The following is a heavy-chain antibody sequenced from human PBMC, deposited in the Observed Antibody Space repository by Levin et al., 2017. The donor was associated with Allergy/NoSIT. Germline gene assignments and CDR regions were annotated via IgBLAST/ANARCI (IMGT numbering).Heavy chain of an antibody. CDR2: IYQSGST. J-gene: IGHJ5*02. D-gene: IGHD1-26*01. CDR1: DYSISSGYY. Sequence: PSETLSLTCGVSDYSISSGYYWGWIRQPPGKGLEWIGSIYQSGSTYYNPSLKSRVTISVDTSKNQFSLNVSSVTAADTAVYYCARADSWVVGPTKWFDPWGQGTLVTVSS. CDR3: ARADSWVVGPTKWFDP. V-gene: IGHV4-38-2*01.